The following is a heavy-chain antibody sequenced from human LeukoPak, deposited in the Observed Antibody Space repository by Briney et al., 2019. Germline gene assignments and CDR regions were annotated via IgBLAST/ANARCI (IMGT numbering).Heavy chain of an antibody. CDR3: TRGYDFWSGYYV. D-gene: IGHD3-3*01. V-gene: IGHV3-73*01. Sequence: GGSLRLSCAASGFTFSSYAMSWVRQASGKGLEWVGRIRSKANSYATAYAASVKGGFTISRDDSKNTAYLQMNSLKTEDTAVYYCTRGYDFWSGYYVWGKGTTVTVSS. CDR1: GFTFSSYA. CDR2: IRSKANSYAT. J-gene: IGHJ6*04.